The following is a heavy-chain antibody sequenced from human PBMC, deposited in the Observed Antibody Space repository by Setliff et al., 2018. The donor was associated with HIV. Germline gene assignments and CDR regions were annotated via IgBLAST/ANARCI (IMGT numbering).Heavy chain of an antibody. J-gene: IGHJ5*02. V-gene: IGHV4-34*01. CDR3: ARSRTILSFDP. Sequence: SETLSLTCAVYGGSFSGHYWSWIRQPPGKGLEWIGEINHSGSTNYNPSLKRRVTISVDSSQNQFSLNLTSVTAADTAVYYCARSRTILSFDPWGQGAQVTVSS. CDR2: INHSGST. D-gene: IGHD2-15*01. CDR1: GGSFSGHY.